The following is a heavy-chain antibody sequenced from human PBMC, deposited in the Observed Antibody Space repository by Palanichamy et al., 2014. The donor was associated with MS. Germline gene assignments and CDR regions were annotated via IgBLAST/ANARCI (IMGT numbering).Heavy chain of an antibody. CDR2: INQDGSEK. CDR3: VAYDFWSGYSYGS. J-gene: IGHJ1*01. CDR1: GFTFRSRW. Sequence: EVQLVESGGGLVQSGGSLTVSCAVSGFTFRSRWMSWVRQAPGKGLEWVANINQDGSEKYYVDSVKGRFAISRDNARNSLYLQMNSLRAEDTAAYYCVAYDFWSGYSYGSWGHGTLVTVSS. V-gene: IGHV3-7*01. D-gene: IGHD3-3*01.